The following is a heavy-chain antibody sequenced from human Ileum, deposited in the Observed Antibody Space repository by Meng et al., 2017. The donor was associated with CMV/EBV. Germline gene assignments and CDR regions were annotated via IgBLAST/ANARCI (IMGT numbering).Heavy chain of an antibody. J-gene: IGHJ3*02. CDR1: GFNFSTSG. D-gene: IGHD3-16*01. CDR2: IWYDGSNI. CDR3: ARDPISQGAFDI. V-gene: IGHV3-33*01. Sequence: AASGFNFSTSGMHWVRQAPGKGLEWVAVIWYDGSNIKYVDSVKGRFTISRDNSKNTLYLQMNSLRAEDAAVYYCARDPISQGAFDIWGQGIKVTVSS.